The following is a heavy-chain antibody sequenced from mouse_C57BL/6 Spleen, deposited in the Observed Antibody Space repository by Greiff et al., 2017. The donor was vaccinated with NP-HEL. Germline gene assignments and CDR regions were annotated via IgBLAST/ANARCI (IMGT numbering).Heavy chain of an antibody. CDR3: TRELGAY. CDR2: IYPGNSDT. CDR1: GYTFTSYW. V-gene: IGHV1-5*01. J-gene: IGHJ3*01. Sequence: EVQLQQSGTVLARPGASVKMSCKTSGYTFTSYWMHWVKQRPGQGLEWIGAIYPGNSDTSYNQKFKGKAKLTAVTSASTAYMELGSLTNEDAAVFYCTRELGAYWGQGTLVTVSA. D-gene: IGHD2-12*01.